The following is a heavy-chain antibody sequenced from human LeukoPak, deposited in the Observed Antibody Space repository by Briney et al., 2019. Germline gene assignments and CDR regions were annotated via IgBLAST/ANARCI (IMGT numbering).Heavy chain of an antibody. CDR1: GGSFSGYY. Sequence: PSETLSLTCAVYGGSFSGYYWSWIRQPPGKRLEWIGEINHSGSTNYNPSLKSRVTISVDTSKNQFSLKLSSVTAADTAVYYCAKGPGAVAGYFDFDYWGQGTLVTVSS. J-gene: IGHJ4*02. V-gene: IGHV4-34*01. D-gene: IGHD6-19*01. CDR3: AKGPGAVAGYFDFDY. CDR2: INHSGST.